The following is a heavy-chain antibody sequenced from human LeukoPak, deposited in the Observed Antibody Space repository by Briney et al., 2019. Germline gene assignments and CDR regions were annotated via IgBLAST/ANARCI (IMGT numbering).Heavy chain of an antibody. V-gene: IGHV4-4*02. Sequence: ASETLSLTCAVSGGSISSSHWWSWVRQPPEKGLEWIGEIYHSGSTNYNPSLKSRVTISVDKSKNQFSLKLSSVTAADTAVYYCAREEAARPFYYYYFMDVWGKGTTVTVSS. CDR2: IYHSGST. J-gene: IGHJ6*03. CDR3: AREEAARPFYYYYFMDV. D-gene: IGHD6-6*01. CDR1: GGSISSSHW.